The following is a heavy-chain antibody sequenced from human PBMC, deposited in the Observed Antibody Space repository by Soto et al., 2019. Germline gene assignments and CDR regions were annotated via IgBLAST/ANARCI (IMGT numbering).Heavy chain of an antibody. CDR3: ARGGYSIAANYYGMDV. V-gene: IGHV3-13*04. J-gene: IGHJ6*02. Sequence: EVQLVESGGGLVQPGGSLRLSCAASGFTFSSYDMHWVRQATGKGLEWVSAIGTAGDTYYPGSVKGRFTISRENAKNSLYLKMNSLRAGDTAVYYCARGGYSIAANYYGMDVWGQGTTVTVSS. CDR1: GFTFSSYD. CDR2: IGTAGDT. D-gene: IGHD6-6*01.